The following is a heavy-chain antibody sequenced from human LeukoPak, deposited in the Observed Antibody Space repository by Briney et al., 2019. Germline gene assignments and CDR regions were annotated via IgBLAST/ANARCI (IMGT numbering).Heavy chain of an antibody. CDR3: SRESAEATAKFDY. V-gene: IGHV3-49*04. D-gene: IGHD2-21*02. CDR1: GFTFGDYA. J-gene: IGHJ4*02. Sequence: GGSLRLFCTASGFTFGDYAMDWVRQAPGKGLEWVGFIRSKAYGGTTEYAASVKGRFTISRDDSKSIAYLQMNSLKTEDTAVYYCSRESAEATAKFDYWGQGTPVTLSS. CDR2: IRSKAYGGTT.